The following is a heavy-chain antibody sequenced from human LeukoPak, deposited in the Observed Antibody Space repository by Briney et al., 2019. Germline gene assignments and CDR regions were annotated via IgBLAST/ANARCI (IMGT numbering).Heavy chain of an antibody. J-gene: IGHJ4*02. D-gene: IGHD3-22*01. V-gene: IGHV1-18*01. CDR2: ISAYNGNT. Sequence: ASVKVSCKASGYTFTSYGISWVRQAPGQGLEWMGWISAYNGNTNYAQKLQGRVTMTTDTSTSTAYMELRNLRSEDTAVYYCARGWDNSGQIPFFYWGQGTLVTVSS. CDR3: ARGWDNSGQIPFFY. CDR1: GYTFTSYG.